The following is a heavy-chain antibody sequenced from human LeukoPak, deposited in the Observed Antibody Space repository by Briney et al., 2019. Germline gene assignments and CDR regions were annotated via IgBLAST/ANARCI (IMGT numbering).Heavy chain of an antibody. CDR2: ISGSGDGT. CDR1: GFTFSSYA. J-gene: IGHJ6*02. CDR3: AKDSRIAVAGTPVSWGMDV. Sequence: GGSLRLSCAASGFTFSSYAMSWVRQAPGKGLELVSAISGSGDGTYYADSVKGRFTISRDNSKNTLYLQINSLRAEDTAVYYCAKDSRIAVAGTPVSWGMDVWGQGTTVTVSS. V-gene: IGHV3-23*01. D-gene: IGHD6-19*01.